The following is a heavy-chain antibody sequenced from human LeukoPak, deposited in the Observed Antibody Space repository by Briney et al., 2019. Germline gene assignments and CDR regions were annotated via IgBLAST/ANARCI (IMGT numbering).Heavy chain of an antibody. CDR3: ASASLEHGMDV. CDR2: IWYDGSNK. V-gene: IGHV3-33*01. Sequence: PGGSLRLSCAASGFTFSSYGMRWVRQAPGKGLEWVAVIWYDGSNKYYADSVKGRFTISRDNSKNTLYLQMNSLRAEDTAVYYCASASLEHGMDVWGQGTTVTVSS. CDR1: GFTFSSYG. D-gene: IGHD1-1*01. J-gene: IGHJ6*02.